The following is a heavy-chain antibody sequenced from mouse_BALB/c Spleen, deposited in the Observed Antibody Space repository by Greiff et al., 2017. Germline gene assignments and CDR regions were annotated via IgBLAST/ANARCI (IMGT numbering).Heavy chain of an antibody. CDR3: ASFSMITAGAMDY. Sequence: EVQRVESGGGLVQPGGSRKLSCAASGFTFSSFGMHWVRQAPEKGLEWVAYISSGSSTIYYADTVKGRFTISRDNPKNTLFLQMTSLRSEDTAMYYCASFSMITAGAMDYWGQGTSVTVSS. V-gene: IGHV5-17*02. J-gene: IGHJ4*01. D-gene: IGHD2-4*01. CDR2: ISSGSSTI. CDR1: GFTFSSFG.